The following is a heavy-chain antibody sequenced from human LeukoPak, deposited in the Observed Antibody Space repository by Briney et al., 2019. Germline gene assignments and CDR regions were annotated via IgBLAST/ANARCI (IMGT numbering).Heavy chain of an antibody. CDR1: GGSISNYY. J-gene: IGHJ6*02. D-gene: IGHD1-1*01. Sequence: SETLSLTCSVSGGSISNYYWTWIREPPGKGLEWIGYIYYSGNTNYNPSLKSRVTISLDTSKNQLSLKLTSVTAADTAVYHCARCSRGTSVGMDVWGQGTTVTVSS. CDR3: ARCSRGTSVGMDV. V-gene: IGHV4-59*08. CDR2: IYYSGNT.